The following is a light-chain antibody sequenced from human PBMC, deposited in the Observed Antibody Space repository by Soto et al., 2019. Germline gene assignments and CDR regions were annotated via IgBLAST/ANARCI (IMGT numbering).Light chain of an antibody. J-gene: IGKJ4*02. V-gene: IGKV1-8*01. CDR2: AAS. CDR3: LQYYSYLRLT. CDR1: QGISSY. Sequence: AIRMTQSPSSFSASTGDRVTITCRASQGISSYLAWYQQKLGKAPKLLIYAASTLQSGVPSRFSGSGSGTDFTLTISCLQSEDFATYYCLQYYSYLRLTFGGGTEVEIK.